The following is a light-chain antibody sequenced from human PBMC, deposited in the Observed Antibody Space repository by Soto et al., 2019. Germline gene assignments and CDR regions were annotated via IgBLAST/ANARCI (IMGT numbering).Light chain of an antibody. V-gene: IGKV3-20*01. CDR1: QSVNSNY. CDR3: QQYGSSQFT. J-gene: IGKJ3*01. Sequence: EIVLMQSPGTLSLSPGEGATLAWRASQSVNSNYLAWYQQKPGQAPTVLIFDTSRRATGVPDRFSGSGSGTDFTLTISRLEPDDFEVYYCQQYGSSQFTFGPGTKVDIK. CDR2: DTS.